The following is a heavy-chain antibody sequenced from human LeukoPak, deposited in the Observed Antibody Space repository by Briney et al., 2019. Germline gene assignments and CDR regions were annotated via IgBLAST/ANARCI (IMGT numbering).Heavy chain of an antibody. V-gene: IGHV3-33*06. CDR2: VWYDGSKT. CDR3: AKDVVSGCSSHDCWAHFDS. CDR1: GFTFSSYG. J-gene: IGHJ4*02. Sequence: PGGSLRLSCAASGFTFSSYGMHWVRQAPGKGLEWVAVVWYDGSKTHYGDFVRGRFTVSRDISKNTLYLEMNSLRAEDTAVYYCAKDVVSGCSSHDCWAHFDSWGQGTLVTVSS. D-gene: IGHD2-21*02.